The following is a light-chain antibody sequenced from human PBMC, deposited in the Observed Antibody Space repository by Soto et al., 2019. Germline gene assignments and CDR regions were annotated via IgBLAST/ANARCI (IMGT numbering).Light chain of an antibody. Sequence: QSVLTQPPSVSGAPGQRATISCPGSSSNIGAGYDVHWYQQLPGTAPKLLIYGNSNRPSGVPDRFSGSKSGTSASLAITGLQAEDEADYYCQSYDSSLRSVFGGGTQLTVL. J-gene: IGLJ2*01. CDR3: QSYDSSLRSV. CDR2: GNS. V-gene: IGLV1-40*01. CDR1: SSNIGAGYD.